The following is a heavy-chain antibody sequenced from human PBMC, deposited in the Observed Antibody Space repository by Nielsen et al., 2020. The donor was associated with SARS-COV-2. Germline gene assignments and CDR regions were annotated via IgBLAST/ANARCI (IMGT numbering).Heavy chain of an antibody. CDR1: GVSIRNNDW. J-gene: IGHJ3*01. Sequence: SETLSLTCGVSGVSIRNNDWWSWVRQSPGKGLEWIGETSHTGTTHYNPSLAGRVTISVDRYNNHFSLNLKSVTAADTAVYYWARKGGVAIVAFDVWGQGAPVTVSS. CDR3: ARKGGVAIVAFDV. CDR2: TSHTGTT. D-gene: IGHD2-15*01. V-gene: IGHV4-4*02.